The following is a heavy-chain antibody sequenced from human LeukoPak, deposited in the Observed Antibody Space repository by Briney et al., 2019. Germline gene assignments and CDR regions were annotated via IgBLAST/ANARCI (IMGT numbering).Heavy chain of an antibody. Sequence: QPGGSLRLSCAASGFTFSDHYMDWVRQAPGEGLEWVGRTRNKANSYTTEYAASVKGRFTISRDDSKNSLYLQMNSLKTEDTAVYYCARMFGGVIAYDYWGQGTLVTVSS. CDR2: TRNKANSYTT. CDR1: GFTFSDHY. J-gene: IGHJ4*02. CDR3: ARMFGGVIAYDY. V-gene: IGHV3-72*01. D-gene: IGHD3-16*02.